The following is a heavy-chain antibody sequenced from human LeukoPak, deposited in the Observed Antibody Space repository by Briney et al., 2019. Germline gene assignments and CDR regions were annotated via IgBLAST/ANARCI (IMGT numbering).Heavy chain of an antibody. V-gene: IGHV4-34*01. Sequence: PSETLSLTCAVYGGSFNNYYWSWIRQPPGTGLEWIGEINHSGSTKYNPSLKSRVTISVDTSKNQFSLKLTSVTAADTAVYYCARGTGFGVVINYYQYYMGVWGKAATVTFSS. CDR2: INHSGST. J-gene: IGHJ6*03. CDR1: GGSFNNYY. D-gene: IGHD3-3*01. CDR3: ARGTGFGVVINYYQYYMGV.